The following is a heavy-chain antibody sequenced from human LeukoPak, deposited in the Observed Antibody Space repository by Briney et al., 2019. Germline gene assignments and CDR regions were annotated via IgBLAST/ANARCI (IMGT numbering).Heavy chain of an antibody. CDR1: GYTFTSYD. J-gene: IGHJ4*02. CDR2: MNPNSGNT. V-gene: IGHV1-8*01. CDR3: ARVGYYDFWSGYFRAPNDY. Sequence: ASVKVSCKASGYTFTSYDINWARQATGQGLEWMGWMNPNSGNTGYAQKFQGRVTMTRNTSISTAYMELSSLRSEDTAVYYCARVGYYDFWSGYFRAPNDYWGQGTLVTVSS. D-gene: IGHD3-3*01.